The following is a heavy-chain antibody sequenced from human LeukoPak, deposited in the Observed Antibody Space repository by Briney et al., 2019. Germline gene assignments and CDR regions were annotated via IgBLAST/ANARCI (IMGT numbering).Heavy chain of an antibody. V-gene: IGHV3-15*01. D-gene: IGHD2-21*02. CDR3: IAPLT. Sequence: GGSLRLSCEASGXTLSNAWMSWVRQAPGKGLEWVGRIKGTTDYAAPVKGRFTISRDDSKNTLYLQMNSLKTEDTAVYYCIAPLTWGQGTLVTVSS. J-gene: IGHJ4*02. CDR1: GXTLSNAW. CDR2: IKGTT.